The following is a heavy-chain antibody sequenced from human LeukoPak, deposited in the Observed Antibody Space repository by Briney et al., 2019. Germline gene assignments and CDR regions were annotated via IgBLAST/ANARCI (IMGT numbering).Heavy chain of an antibody. Sequence: ASVKVSGKASGYTFTGYYMHWVRQAPGQGLEWMGRINPNSGGTNSAQKFQGRVTMTRDTSISTAYMELSRLRSDDTAVYYCARDYCSSTSCLFDYWGQGALVTVSS. D-gene: IGHD2-2*01. CDR3: ARDYCSSTSCLFDY. J-gene: IGHJ4*02. CDR1: GYTFTGYY. V-gene: IGHV1-2*06. CDR2: INPNSGGT.